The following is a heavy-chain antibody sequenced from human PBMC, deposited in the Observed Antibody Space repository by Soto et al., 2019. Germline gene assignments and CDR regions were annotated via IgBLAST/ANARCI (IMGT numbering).Heavy chain of an antibody. D-gene: IGHD2-2*01. CDR2: IKSNSDGGTT. CDR3: TTETSRRKYAY. J-gene: IGHJ4*02. V-gene: IGHV3-15*01. CDR1: GFTFGDYW. Sequence: EVQLVESGGGVVKPGGSLRLSCAASGFTFGDYWMSWVRQAPGKGLEWVGRIKSNSDGGTTDYAAPVKGRFTIARDDSKNTMYLQMNSLKTENTAVYSCTTETSRRKYAYWGQGPLAPVSS.